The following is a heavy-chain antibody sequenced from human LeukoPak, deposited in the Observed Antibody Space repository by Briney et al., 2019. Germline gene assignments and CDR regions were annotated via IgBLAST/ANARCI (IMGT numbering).Heavy chain of an antibody. CDR2: SGTVGDT. CDR1: GFTSSAYD. Sequence: GGSLRLSCAASGFTSSAYDMHWVRQITGGGLEWVSTSGTVGDTFYSDSVKGRFTISGENAKNSVHLQMNSLRVEDSAIYFCVRAAMPYIINGRRFDYWGQGTLVTVSS. J-gene: IGHJ4*02. CDR3: VRAAMPYIINGRRFDY. V-gene: IGHV3-13*04. D-gene: IGHD2-2*01.